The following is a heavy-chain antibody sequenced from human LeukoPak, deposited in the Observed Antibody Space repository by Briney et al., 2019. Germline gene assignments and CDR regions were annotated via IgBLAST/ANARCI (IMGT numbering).Heavy chain of an antibody. CDR3: ARGRRWLPVDY. CDR2: INHSGST. CDR1: GGSISSGDYY. Sequence: SETLSLTCTVSGGSISSGDYYWSWIRQPPGKGLEWIGEINHSGSTNYNPSLKSRVTISVDTSKNQFSLKLSSVTAADTAVYYCARGRRWLPVDYWGQGTLVTVSS. V-gene: IGHV4-39*07. D-gene: IGHD5-24*01. J-gene: IGHJ4*02.